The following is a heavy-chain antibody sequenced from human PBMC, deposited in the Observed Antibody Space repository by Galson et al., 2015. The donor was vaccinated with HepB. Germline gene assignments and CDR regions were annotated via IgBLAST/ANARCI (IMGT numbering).Heavy chain of an antibody. CDR3: ARDPHPSYCSSTSCFPAYYYYGMDV. CDR1: GYTFTSYG. J-gene: IGHJ6*02. D-gene: IGHD2-2*01. CDR2: ISAYNGNT. Sequence: SVKVSCKASGYTFTSYGISWVRQAPGQGLEWMGWISAYNGNTNYAQKLQGRVTMTTDTSTSTAYMELRSLRSDDTAAYYCARDPHPSYCSSTSCFPAYYYYGMDVWGQGTTVTVSS. V-gene: IGHV1-18*04.